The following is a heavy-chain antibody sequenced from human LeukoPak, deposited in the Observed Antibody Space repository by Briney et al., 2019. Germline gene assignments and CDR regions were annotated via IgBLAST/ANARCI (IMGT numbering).Heavy chain of an antibody. CDR2: VYYGGST. CDR3: ARLLAGCPGGRCRAHFDY. CDR1: GDSINSNY. Sequence: SETLSLTCSVSGDSINSNYWSWMRQPPGKGLEWIGYVYYGGSTNYNPSHKSRVSMSVDTSENQFSLNLSSVTAADTAVYHCARLLAGCPGGRCRAHFDYWGQGTLVTVSS. D-gene: IGHD2-15*01. J-gene: IGHJ4*02. V-gene: IGHV4-59*01.